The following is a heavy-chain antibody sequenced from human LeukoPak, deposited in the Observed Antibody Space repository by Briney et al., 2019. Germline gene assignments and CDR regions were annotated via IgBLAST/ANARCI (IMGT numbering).Heavy chain of an antibody. V-gene: IGHV3-23*01. CDR3: AKRGAVHYSDAFDI. Sequence: SGGSLRLSCAAAGFTFSSYAMSWVRQAPGKGLEWVSAISGSGGSTYYADSVKGRFTISRENSKNTLYLQTNSLRAEDTAVYYCAKRGAVHYSDAFDIWGQGTMVTVSS. J-gene: IGHJ3*02. CDR2: ISGSGGST. CDR1: GFTFSSYA. D-gene: IGHD2-15*01.